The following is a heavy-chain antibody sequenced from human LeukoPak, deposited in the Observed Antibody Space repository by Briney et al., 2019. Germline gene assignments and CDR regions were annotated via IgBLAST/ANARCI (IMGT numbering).Heavy chain of an antibody. Sequence: PSETLSLTCAVSGGSIISSNYYWGWIRQPPGKGLEWIASIYYSGSTYYNPSLRGRVTISVDTSKNQFSLKLSSVTAADTAVYYCARARYYDSMDHPFDIWGQGTMVTVSS. CDR1: GGSIISSNYY. J-gene: IGHJ3*02. D-gene: IGHD3-22*01. CDR2: IYYSGST. V-gene: IGHV4-39*07. CDR3: ARARYYDSMDHPFDI.